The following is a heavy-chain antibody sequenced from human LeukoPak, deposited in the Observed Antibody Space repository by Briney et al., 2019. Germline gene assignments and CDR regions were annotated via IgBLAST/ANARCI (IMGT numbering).Heavy chain of an antibody. CDR1: GYTFTGYY. Sequence: ASVMVSCKASGYTFTGYYMHWVRQAPGQGLEWMGWINPNSGGTNYAQKFQGRVTMTRDTSISTAYMELSRLRSDDTAVYYCALLLWFGELSFDYWGQGTLVTVSS. V-gene: IGHV1-2*02. J-gene: IGHJ4*02. D-gene: IGHD3-10*01. CDR3: ALLLWFGELSFDY. CDR2: INPNSGGT.